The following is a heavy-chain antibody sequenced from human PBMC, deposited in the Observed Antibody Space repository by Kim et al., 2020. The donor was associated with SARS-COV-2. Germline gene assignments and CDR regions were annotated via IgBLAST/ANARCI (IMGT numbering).Heavy chain of an antibody. CDR1: GGTFSSYA. Sequence: SVKVSCKASGGTFSSYAISWVRQAPGQGLEWMGGIIPIFGTANYAQKFQGRVTITADESTSTAYMELSSLRSEDTAVYYCARGYCSSTSCYTPNPLYYFDYWGQGTLVTVSS. V-gene: IGHV1-69*13. D-gene: IGHD2-2*02. CDR3: ARGYCSSTSCYTPNPLYYFDY. J-gene: IGHJ4*02. CDR2: IIPIFGTA.